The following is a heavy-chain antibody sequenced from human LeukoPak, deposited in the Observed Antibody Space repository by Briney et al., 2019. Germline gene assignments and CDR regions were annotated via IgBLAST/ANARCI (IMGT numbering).Heavy chain of an antibody. Sequence: PGRSLRLSCAASGFTLRSYGMHWVRQAPGEGVEWVAVIWHDESVLDYSESVKGRFTVSRDNRKNTLYLQMDSLRVEDTAVYYCARDRGQDDPIDIWGQGTLVTVSS. CDR1: GFTLRSYG. V-gene: IGHV3-33*01. CDR3: ARDRGQDDPIDI. J-gene: IGHJ4*02. D-gene: IGHD3-10*01. CDR2: IWHDESVL.